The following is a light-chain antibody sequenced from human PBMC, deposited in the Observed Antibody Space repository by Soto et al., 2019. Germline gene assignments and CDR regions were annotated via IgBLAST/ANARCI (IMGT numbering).Light chain of an antibody. V-gene: IGKV1-39*01. CDR2: GAS. CDR1: QSISTY. J-gene: IGKJ4*01. Sequence: DIQMTQSPSSLSASIGDRITITCRASQSISTYLNWYQQKPGKAPRLLIYGASTLQNGFPSRFRCSGSATDYTLTISSLQPEDFATYYCQQSFMTPPLTFGGGTKVEMK. CDR3: QQSFMTPPLT.